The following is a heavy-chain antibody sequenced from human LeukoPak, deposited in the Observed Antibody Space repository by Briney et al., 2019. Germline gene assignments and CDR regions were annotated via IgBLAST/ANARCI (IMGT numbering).Heavy chain of an antibody. Sequence: GASVRVSCKASGYTFTSYYIHWVRQAPGQGLEWMGIINPSGGYTTYAQKFQGRVTMTRDTSTSTVYMELSSLRSEDTAVYYCARGGYSNRAPFDYWGQETLVTVSS. CDR1: GYTFTSYY. J-gene: IGHJ4*02. D-gene: IGHD4-11*01. CDR2: INPSGGYT. CDR3: ARGGYSNRAPFDY. V-gene: IGHV1-46*01.